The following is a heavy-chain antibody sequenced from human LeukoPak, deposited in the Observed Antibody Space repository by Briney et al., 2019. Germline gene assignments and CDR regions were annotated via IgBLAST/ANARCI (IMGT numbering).Heavy chain of an antibody. J-gene: IGHJ6*04. Sequence: GGSLRLSCAASGFTFSSYWMSWVRQAPGKGLEWVANIKQDGSEKYYVDSVKGRFTISRDNAKNSLYLQMNSLRAEHTAVYYCAREDIVVVEYGMDVWGKGTTVTVSS. CDR1: GFTFSSYW. V-gene: IGHV3-7*03. CDR3: AREDIVVVEYGMDV. D-gene: IGHD2-15*01. CDR2: IKQDGSEK.